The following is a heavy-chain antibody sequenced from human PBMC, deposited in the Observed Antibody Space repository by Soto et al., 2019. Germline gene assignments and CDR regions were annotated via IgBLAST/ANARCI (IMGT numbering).Heavy chain of an antibody. Sequence: QLQLQESGPRLVKPSETLSLTCSVSGGSISSRSNSWGWIRQPPGKGLEWIGTIYFSESKHYNPSLEGRVAISADTPNNQLSLRLSSVTAADTAVYYCGRQPGHCDSTTCFDYYTVDVWGQGTTVTVS. CDR2: IYFSESK. V-gene: IGHV4-39*01. J-gene: IGHJ6*02. CDR3: GRQPGHCDSTTCFDYYTVDV. D-gene: IGHD2-2*01. CDR1: GGSISSRSNS.